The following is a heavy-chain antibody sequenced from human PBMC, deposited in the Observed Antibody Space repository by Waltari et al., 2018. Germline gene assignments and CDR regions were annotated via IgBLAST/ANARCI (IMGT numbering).Heavy chain of an antibody. CDR1: GGSISSYY. V-gene: IGHV4-59*01. Sequence: QVQLQESGPGLVKPSETLSLTCTVSGGSISSYYWSWIRPPPGKGLEWIGYIYYSGSTNYNPSLKSRVTISVDTSKNQFSLKLSSVTAADTAVYYCARDKRQWLVRGYYYYGMDVWGQGTTVTVSS. D-gene: IGHD6-19*01. CDR3: ARDKRQWLVRGYYYYGMDV. J-gene: IGHJ6*02. CDR2: IYYSGST.